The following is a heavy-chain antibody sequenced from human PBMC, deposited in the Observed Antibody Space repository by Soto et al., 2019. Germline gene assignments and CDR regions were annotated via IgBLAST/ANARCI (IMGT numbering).Heavy chain of an antibody. J-gene: IGHJ4*02. CDR1: GYSFSSVG. D-gene: IGHD3-10*01. CDR3: ARDLDGSGNYYTDY. CDR2: ISPYKGNT. Sequence: QVQLVQSGAEVKKPGASVKVSCKASGYSFSSVGISWVRQAPRQGLEWMGWISPYKGNTYYAQRLQGRVTMTTDTSTSTAYMELRSLRSDDTAIYYCARDLDGSGNYYTDYWGQGTLVTVSS. V-gene: IGHV1-18*01.